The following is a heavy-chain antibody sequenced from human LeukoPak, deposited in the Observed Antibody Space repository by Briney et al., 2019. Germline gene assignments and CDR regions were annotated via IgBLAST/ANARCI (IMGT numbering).Heavy chain of an antibody. CDR1: GFTFSSYA. V-gene: IGHV3-7*03. Sequence: GGSLRLSCSASGFTFSSYAMHWVRQAPGKGLEWVANIKQDGSEKYYVDSVKGRFTISRDNAKNSLYLQMNSLRAEDTAVYYCARIGRGGYDYPYYFDYWGQGTLVTVSS. CDR3: ARIGRGGYDYPYYFDY. J-gene: IGHJ4*02. CDR2: IKQDGSEK. D-gene: IGHD5-12*01.